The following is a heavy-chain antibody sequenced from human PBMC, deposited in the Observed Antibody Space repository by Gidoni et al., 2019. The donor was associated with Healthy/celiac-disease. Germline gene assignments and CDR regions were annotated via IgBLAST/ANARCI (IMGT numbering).Heavy chain of an antibody. V-gene: IGHV3-30-3*01. Sequence: QVQLVESGGGVVQPGRSLRLSGAASGLPFSSYAMHWVRQAPGKGRGLVSVISYDGSNKYYADSVKGRFTISRDNSKNTLYLQMNSLRAEDTAVYYCARDLGLATVTPRLDYWGQGTLVTVSS. D-gene: IGHD4-17*01. CDR3: ARDLGLATVTPRLDY. J-gene: IGHJ4*02. CDR2: ISYDGSNK. CDR1: GLPFSSYA.